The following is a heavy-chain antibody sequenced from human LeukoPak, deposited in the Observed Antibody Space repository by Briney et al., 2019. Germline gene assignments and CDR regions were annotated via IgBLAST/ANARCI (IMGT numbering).Heavy chain of an antibody. V-gene: IGHV4-34*01. J-gene: IGHJ4*02. D-gene: IGHD5-12*01. CDR1: GGSFSGYY. Sequence: KPSETLSLTCAVYGGSFSGYYWSWIRQPPGKGLEWIGEINHSGSTNYNPSLKSRVTISVDTSKNQFSLKLSSVTAADTAVYYCARGRRYSGYANDYWGQGTLVTVSS. CDR2: INHSGST. CDR3: ARGRRYSGYANDY.